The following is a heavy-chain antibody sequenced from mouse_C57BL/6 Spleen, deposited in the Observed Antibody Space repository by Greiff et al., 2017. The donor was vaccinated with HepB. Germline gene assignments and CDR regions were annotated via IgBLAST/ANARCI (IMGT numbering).Heavy chain of an antibody. Sequence: VQLQQSGAELVKPGASVKLSCKASGYTFTSYWMQWVKQRPGQGLEWIGEIDPSDSYTNYNQKFKGKATLTVDTSSSTAYMQLSSLTSEDSAVYYCARGPPYGSSSWFAYWGQGTLVTVSA. D-gene: IGHD1-1*01. V-gene: IGHV1-50*01. CDR2: IDPSDSYT. J-gene: IGHJ3*01. CDR3: ARGPPYGSSSWFAY. CDR1: GYTFTSYW.